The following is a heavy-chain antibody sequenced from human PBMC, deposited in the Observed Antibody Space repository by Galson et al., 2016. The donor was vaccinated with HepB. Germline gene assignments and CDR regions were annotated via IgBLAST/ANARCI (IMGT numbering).Heavy chain of an antibody. CDR3: ARPPAEADDSVSL. J-gene: IGHJ6*02. CDR2: IDPAVSTT. CDR1: GYTFTNYW. Sequence: QSGAEVTKPGESLTISCQGSGYTFTNYWIGWVRQLPGKGLEWMGRIDPAVSTTSYSPSFEGHVTISSDESINTAYLQWSRLTASDTGLYFCARPPAEADDSVSLWGQGTTVIVS. V-gene: IGHV5-10-1*01. D-gene: IGHD2-2*01.